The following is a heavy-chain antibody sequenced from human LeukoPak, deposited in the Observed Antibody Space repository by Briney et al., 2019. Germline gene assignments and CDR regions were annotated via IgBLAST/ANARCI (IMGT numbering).Heavy chain of an antibody. Sequence: GSLRLSCAASGFTFSSYWMHWVRQAPGKGLVWVSRINSDGSSTSYADSVKGRFTISRDNAKNTLYLQMNSLRAEDTAVYYCARDPYDYVWGSYRYHTSNWFDPWGQGTLVTVSS. CDR2: INSDGSST. CDR1: GFTFSSYW. J-gene: IGHJ5*02. D-gene: IGHD3-16*02. V-gene: IGHV3-74*01. CDR3: ARDPYDYVWGSYRYHTSNWFDP.